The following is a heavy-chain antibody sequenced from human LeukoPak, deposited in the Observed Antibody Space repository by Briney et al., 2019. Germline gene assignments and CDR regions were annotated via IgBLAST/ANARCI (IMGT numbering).Heavy chain of an antibody. Sequence: GGSLRLSCAASGFTFTSYGMHWVRQAPGKGLEWVAVIWYDGSNKYYADSVKGRFTISRDNSKNTLYLQMNSLRAEDTAVYYCARVGGYQLLFLDYYYGMDVWGQGTTVTVSS. CDR3: ARVGGYQLLFLDYYYGMDV. CDR2: IWYDGSNK. V-gene: IGHV3-33*01. CDR1: GFTFTSYG. J-gene: IGHJ6*02. D-gene: IGHD2-2*01.